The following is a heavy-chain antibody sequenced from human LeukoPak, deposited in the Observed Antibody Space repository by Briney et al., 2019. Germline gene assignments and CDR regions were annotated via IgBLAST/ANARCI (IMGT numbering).Heavy chain of an antibody. CDR1: GGSISSYY. Sequence: PSETLSLTCTVSGGSISSYYWSWIRQPPGKGLEWIGYIYYSGSTNYNPSLKSRVTISVDTSKNQFSLKLSSVTAADTAVYYCARHTAVATVIADYYYGMDVWGQGTTVTVSS. J-gene: IGHJ6*02. CDR3: ARHTAVATVIADYYYGMDV. D-gene: IGHD4-11*01. V-gene: IGHV4-59*08. CDR2: IYYSGST.